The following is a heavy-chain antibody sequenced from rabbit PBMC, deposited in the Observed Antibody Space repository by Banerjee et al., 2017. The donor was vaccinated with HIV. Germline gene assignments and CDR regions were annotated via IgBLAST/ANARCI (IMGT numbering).Heavy chain of an antibody. CDR1: GIDFSNTG. J-gene: IGHJ6*01. D-gene: IGHD8-1*01. V-gene: IGHV1S7*01. CDR2: IYGGSGST. Sequence: QLVESGGGLVTLGGSLKLSCKASGIDFSNTGISWVRQAPGKGLEWIGIIYGGSGSTDYASWVNGRFTISSDNAQNTVDLQMNSLTAADTATYFCARGYSYYDLWGQGTLVTVS. CDR3: ARGYSYYDL.